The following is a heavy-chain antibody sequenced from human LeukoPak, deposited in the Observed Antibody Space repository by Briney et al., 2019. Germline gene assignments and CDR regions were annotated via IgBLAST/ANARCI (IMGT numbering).Heavy chain of an antibody. CDR1: GGSFSGYY. D-gene: IGHD4-11*01. V-gene: IGHV4-59*01. CDR2: IYYSGST. Sequence: PSETLSLTCAVYGGSFSGYYWSWIRQPPGKGLEWIGYIYYSGSTNYNPSLKSRVTISVDTSKNQFSLKLSSVTAADTAVYYCARAFPEGPYSNPRHFDYWGQGTLVTVSS. CDR3: ARAFPEGPYSNPRHFDY. J-gene: IGHJ4*02.